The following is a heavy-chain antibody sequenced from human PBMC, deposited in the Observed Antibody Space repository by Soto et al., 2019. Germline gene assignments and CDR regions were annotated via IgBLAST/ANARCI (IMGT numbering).Heavy chain of an antibody. J-gene: IGHJ6*02. V-gene: IGHV3-30*18. CDR1: GFTFSSYG. CDR3: AKDSYGMDV. Sequence: GGSLRLSCAASGFTFSSYGMHWVRQAPGKGLEWVTVISYDGSNKYYVDSVKGRFTISRDNSKNTLYLQMNSLRAEDTAVYYCAKDSYGMDVWGQGTTVTAP. CDR2: ISYDGSNK.